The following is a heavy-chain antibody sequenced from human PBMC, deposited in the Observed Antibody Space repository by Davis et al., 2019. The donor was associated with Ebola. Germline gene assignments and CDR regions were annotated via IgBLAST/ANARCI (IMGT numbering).Heavy chain of an antibody. Sequence: GGSLRLSCAVSGFTFSGYPMNWVRQTPGKGLEWVSFISIGSTYIYYADSVKGRFTISRDNAKNSLYLQMNSLRAEDTAVYYCARTFTGSYPRRIDYWGQGTLVSVSS. V-gene: IGHV3-21*01. CDR3: ARTFTGSYPRRIDY. D-gene: IGHD1-26*01. CDR2: ISIGSTYI. CDR1: GFTFSGYP. J-gene: IGHJ4*02.